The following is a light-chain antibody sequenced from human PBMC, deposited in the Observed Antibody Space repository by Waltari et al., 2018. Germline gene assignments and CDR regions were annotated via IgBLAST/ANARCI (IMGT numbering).Light chain of an antibody. V-gene: IGKV4-1*01. J-gene: IGKJ4*01. CDR3: QEFLSAPLT. Sequence: DIVMTQSPDSLAVPLGARATINCKSSHHVFHSSTNRNYLAWYQHKPGQPPKVLIYCASSRQCGVPDRFSGSGSGTDVTLTISSLQAEDVAVYYCQEFLSAPLTFGGGTKVDI. CDR1: HHVFHSSTNRNY. CDR2: CAS.